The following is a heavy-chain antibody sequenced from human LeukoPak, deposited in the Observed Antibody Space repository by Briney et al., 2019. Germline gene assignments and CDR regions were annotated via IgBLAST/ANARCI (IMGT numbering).Heavy chain of an antibody. J-gene: IGHJ6*02. CDR2: ISAYNGNT. V-gene: IGHV1-18*01. D-gene: IGHD3-22*01. CDR3: ARDSPSYYDSSGYYYFRVRYYYYGMDV. CDR1: GYTFTSYG. Sequence: ASVKVSCKASGYTFTSYGISWVRQAPGQGLEWMGWISAYNGNTNYAQKLQGRVTMTTDTSTSTAYMELRSLRSDDTAVYYCARDSPSYYDSSGYYYFRVRYYYYGMDVWGQGTTVTVSS.